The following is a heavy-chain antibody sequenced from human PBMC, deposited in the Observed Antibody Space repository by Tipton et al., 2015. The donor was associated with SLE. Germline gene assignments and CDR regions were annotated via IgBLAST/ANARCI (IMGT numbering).Heavy chain of an antibody. J-gene: IGHJ6*03. V-gene: IGHV4-59*01. CDR2: IYYSGST. CDR1: GGSISSYY. Sequence: TLSLTCTVSGGSISSYYWSWIRQPPGKGLGWIGYIYYSGSTNYNPSLKSRVTISVDTSKNQFSLKLSSVTAADTAVYYCARGYQLPLGPYYYYYMDVWGKGTTVTVPS. CDR3: ARGYQLPLGPYYYYYMDV. D-gene: IGHD2-2*01.